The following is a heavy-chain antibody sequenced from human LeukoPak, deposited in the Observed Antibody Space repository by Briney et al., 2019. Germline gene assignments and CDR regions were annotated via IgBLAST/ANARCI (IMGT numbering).Heavy chain of an antibody. Sequence: SETLSLTCAVYGGSFSGYYWSWIRQPPGKGLEWIGEINHSGSTNYNPSLKSRVTISVDTSKNQFSLKLSSVAAADTAVYYCGAATAGSWGQGTLVTVSS. V-gene: IGHV4-34*01. J-gene: IGHJ5*02. D-gene: IGHD2-15*01. CDR2: INHSGST. CDR1: GGSFSGYY. CDR3: GAATAGS.